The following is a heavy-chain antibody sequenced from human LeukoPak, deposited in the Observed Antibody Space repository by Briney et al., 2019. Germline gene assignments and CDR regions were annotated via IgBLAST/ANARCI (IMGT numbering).Heavy chain of an antibody. J-gene: IGHJ3*02. CDR2: ISSSGSTI. CDR1: GFTFSDYY. D-gene: IGHD1-26*01. CDR3: ARGGMVGAGKGADGDAFDI. Sequence: GGSLRLSCAASGFTFSDYYMSWIRQAPGEGLEWVSYISSSGSTIYYADSVKGRFTISRDNAKNSLYLQMNSLRAEDTAVYYCARGGMVGAGKGADGDAFDIWGQGTMVTVSS. V-gene: IGHV3-11*04.